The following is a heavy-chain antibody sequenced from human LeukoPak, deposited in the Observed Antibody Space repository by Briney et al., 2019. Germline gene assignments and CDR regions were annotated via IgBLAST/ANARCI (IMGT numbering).Heavy chain of an antibody. Sequence: PGGSLRLSCAASGFTFSSYGMHWVRQAPGKGLEWVAFIRYDGSNKYYADSVKGRFTISRDNSKNTLYLQMNSLRAEDTAVYYCARPYDFWSGTEGAFDIWGQGTMVTVSS. J-gene: IGHJ3*02. CDR2: IRYDGSNK. D-gene: IGHD3-3*01. CDR3: ARPYDFWSGTEGAFDI. CDR1: GFTFSSYG. V-gene: IGHV3-30*02.